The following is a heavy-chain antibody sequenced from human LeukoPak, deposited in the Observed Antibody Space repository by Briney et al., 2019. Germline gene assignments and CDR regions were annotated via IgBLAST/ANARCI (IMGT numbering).Heavy chain of an antibody. CDR2: IIPIFNIP. Sequence: SVKVSCKASGCTFSSLTISWVRQAPGQGLEWMGGIIPIFNIPHYAQTFQGRVTITADESTSTAYMELNSLRSDDTAVYYCARDEQDSSSWYARWFDPWGQGTLVTVSS. CDR3: ARDEQDSSSWYARWFDP. D-gene: IGHD6-13*01. J-gene: IGHJ5*02. CDR1: GCTFSSLT. V-gene: IGHV1-69*13.